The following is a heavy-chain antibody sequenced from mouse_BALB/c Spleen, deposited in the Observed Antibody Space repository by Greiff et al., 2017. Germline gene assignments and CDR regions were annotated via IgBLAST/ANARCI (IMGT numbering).Heavy chain of an antibody. CDR3: ARQAITTDPSYAMDY. CDR1: GFTFSSFG. J-gene: IGHJ4*01. V-gene: IGHV5-17*02. CDR2: ISSGSSTI. Sequence: EVHLVESGGGLVQPGGSRKLSCAASGFTFSSFGMHWVRQAPEKGLEWVAYISSGSSTIYYADTVKGRFTISRDNPKNTLFLQMTSLRSEDTAMYYCARQAITTDPSYAMDYWGQGTSVTVSS. D-gene: IGHD1-1*01.